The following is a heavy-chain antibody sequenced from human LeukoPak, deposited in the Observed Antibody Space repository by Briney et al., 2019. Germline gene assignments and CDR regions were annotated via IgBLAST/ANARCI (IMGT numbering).Heavy chain of an antibody. CDR2: LYSGGLT. V-gene: IGHV4-39*01. J-gene: IGHJ3*02. D-gene: IGHD6-19*01. CDR3: ASVGYSSGWYGSFDI. Sequence: SETLSLTCTVSGASISSSDYYWGWIRQPPGKGLEWIGSLYSGGLTYYNPSLKSRVTISVDTSKNQFSLKVTSVTAADTAVYSCASVGYSSGWYGSFDIWGQWTVVTVSS. CDR1: GASISSSDYY.